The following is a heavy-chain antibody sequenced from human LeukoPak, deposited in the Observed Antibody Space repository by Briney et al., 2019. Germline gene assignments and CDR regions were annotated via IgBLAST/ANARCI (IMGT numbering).Heavy chain of an antibody. CDR2: ISAYNGNT. CDR1: GYTFTSYG. D-gene: IGHD1-26*01. J-gene: IGHJ4*02. CDR3: ASRGSISGRYDFDY. V-gene: IGHV1-18*01. Sequence: GASGKVSCKASGYTFTSYGISWVRQAPGQGLEWMGWISAYNGNTNYAQKLQGRVTMTTHTPTSTAHLQLRGLRSDDPAVYYCASRGSISGRYDFDYWGQGPLLPVPS.